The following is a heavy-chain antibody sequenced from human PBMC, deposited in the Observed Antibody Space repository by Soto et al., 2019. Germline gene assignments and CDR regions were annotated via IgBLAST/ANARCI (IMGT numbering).Heavy chain of an antibody. CDR3: ARSKCSGGSCNEDY. CDR2: IYYSGST. CDR1: GGSISSYY. D-gene: IGHD2-15*01. J-gene: IGHJ4*02. Sequence: NPSETLSLTCTVSGGSISSYYWSWIRQPPGKGLEWIGYIYYSGSTNYNPPLKSRVTISVDTSKNQFSLKLSSVTAADTAVYYCARSKCSGGSCNEDYWGQVNLVTVSS. V-gene: IGHV4-59*08.